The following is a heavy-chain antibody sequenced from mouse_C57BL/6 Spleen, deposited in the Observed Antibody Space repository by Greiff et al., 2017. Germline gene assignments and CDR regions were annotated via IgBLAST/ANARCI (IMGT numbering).Heavy chain of an antibody. CDR3: ARGAYYSNGGFAY. D-gene: IGHD2-5*01. Sequence: VKLQQPGAELVRPGSSVKLSCKASGYTFTSYWMDWVKQRPGQGLEWIGNIYPSDSETHYNQKFKDKATLTVDKSSSTAYMQLSSLTSEDSAVYYCARGAYYSNGGFAYWGQGTLVTVSA. V-gene: IGHV1-61*01. J-gene: IGHJ3*01. CDR1: GYTFTSYW. CDR2: IYPSDSET.